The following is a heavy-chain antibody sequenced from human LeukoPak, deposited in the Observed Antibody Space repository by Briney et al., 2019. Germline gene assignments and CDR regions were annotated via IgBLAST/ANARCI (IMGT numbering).Heavy chain of an antibody. CDR2: INPNSGGT. V-gene: IGHV1-2*02. CDR1: GYTFTGYY. D-gene: IGHD6-19*01. CDR3: ARVMVGWYSSGWHRDLDY. J-gene: IGHJ4*02. Sequence: ASVKVSCKASGYTFTGYYMHWVRQAPGQGLEWMGWINPNSGGTNYAQKFQGRVTMTRDTSISTAYMELSRLRSDDTAVYYCARVMVGWYSSGWHRDLDYWGQGTLVTVSS.